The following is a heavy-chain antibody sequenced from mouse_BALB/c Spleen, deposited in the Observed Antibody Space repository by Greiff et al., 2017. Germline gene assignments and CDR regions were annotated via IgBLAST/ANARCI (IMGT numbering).Heavy chain of an antibody. CDR2: ISSGSSTI. J-gene: IGHJ4*01. CDR1: GFTFSSFG. V-gene: IGHV5-17*02. Sequence: EVKLVESGGGLVQPGGSRKLSCAASGFTFSSFGMHWVRQAPEKGLEWVAYISSGSSTIYYADTVKGRFTISRDNPKNTLFLQMTSLRSEDTAMYYCARYDPFYAMDDWGQGTSVTVSS. D-gene: IGHD2-12*01. CDR3: ARYDPFYAMDD.